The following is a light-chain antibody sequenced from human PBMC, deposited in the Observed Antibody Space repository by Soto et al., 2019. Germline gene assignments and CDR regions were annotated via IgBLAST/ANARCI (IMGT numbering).Light chain of an antibody. V-gene: IGKV3-20*01. CDR3: QQYGSSPRT. Sequence: EIELTQSPGTLSLSPGERATLSCRASQSVSSSYLAWYQQKPGQAPRLLIYGASSWATGIPDRFSGSGSGTDFTLTISRLEPEDFEVYYCQQYGSSPRTFGQGTKVEIK. CDR1: QSVSSSY. CDR2: GAS. J-gene: IGKJ1*01.